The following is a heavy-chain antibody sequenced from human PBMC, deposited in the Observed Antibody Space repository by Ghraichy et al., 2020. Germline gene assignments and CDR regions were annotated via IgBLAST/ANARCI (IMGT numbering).Heavy chain of an antibody. V-gene: IGHV1-18*01. CDR2: VSGYNGNT. D-gene: IGHD1-26*01. CDR1: GYTFNIYG. J-gene: IGHJ3*01. CDR3: ARDGYSGSLNDALDV. Sequence: ASVKVSCKASGYTFNIYGITWVRQAPGQGLEWMGWVSGYNGNTEYAQKFQGRVTMTTATPTTTAYMELRSLRSDDTAVYYCARDGYSGSLNDALDVWGQGTVVTVTS.